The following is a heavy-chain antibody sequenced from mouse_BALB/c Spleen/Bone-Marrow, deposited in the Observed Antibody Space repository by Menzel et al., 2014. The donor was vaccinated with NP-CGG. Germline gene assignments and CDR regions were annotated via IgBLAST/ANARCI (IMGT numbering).Heavy chain of an antibody. J-gene: IGHJ4*01. Sequence: VKLQESGPSLVAPSQSLSITCTVSGFSLTSYGVHWVRQPPGKVLEWLGVIWAGGSTNYNSALMSRLSISKDNSKSQVFLKMNSLQTDDTAMYYCARGSYYEGAMDYWGQGTSVTVSS. V-gene: IGHV2-9*02. CDR2: IWAGGST. D-gene: IGHD1-1*01. CDR3: ARGSYYEGAMDY. CDR1: GFSLTSYG.